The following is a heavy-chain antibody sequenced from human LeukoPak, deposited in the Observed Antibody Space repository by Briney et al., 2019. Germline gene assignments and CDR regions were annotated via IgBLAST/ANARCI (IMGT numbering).Heavy chain of an antibody. CDR2: KNPDAGEQ. V-gene: IGHV3-7*01. J-gene: IGHJ3*02. CDR3: AREFIVGEKSAFDI. CDR1: GFSFSTRW. D-gene: IGHD1-26*01. Sequence: TGGSLRLSCAASGFSFSTRWMSWVRQAPGKGLEWVANKNPDAGEQYYVDSVKGRFTVSRDNAKNSLYLQMNSLRAEDTAVYYCAREFIVGEKSAFDIWGQGTMVTVSS.